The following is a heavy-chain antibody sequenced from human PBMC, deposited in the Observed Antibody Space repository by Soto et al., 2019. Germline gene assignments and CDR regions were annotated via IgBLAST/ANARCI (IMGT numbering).Heavy chain of an antibody. Sequence: QVQLVQSGAEVKKPGTSVKVSCKASGGTFSSYAISWVRQAPGQGLEWMGGIIPIFGTANYAQKFQGRVTITADESTSTAYMELSSLRSEDTAVYYCARVAGDYGSGSYYYYYYYGMDVWGQGTTVTVSS. J-gene: IGHJ6*02. CDR3: ARVAGDYGSGSYYYYYYYGMDV. D-gene: IGHD3-10*01. V-gene: IGHV1-69*01. CDR1: GGTFSSYA. CDR2: IIPIFGTA.